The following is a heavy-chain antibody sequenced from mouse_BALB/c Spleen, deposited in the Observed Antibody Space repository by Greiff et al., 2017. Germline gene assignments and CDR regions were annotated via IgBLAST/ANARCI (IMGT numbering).Heavy chain of an antibody. V-gene: IGHV2-9*02. J-gene: IGHJ3*01. CDR1: GFSLTSYG. Sequence: QVQLKESGPGLVAPSQSLSITCTVSGFSLTSYGVHWVRQPPGKGLEWLGVIWAGGSTNYNSALMSRLSISKDNSKSQVFLKMNSLQTDDTAMYYCAREGNYGSSQFAYWGQVTLVTVSA. D-gene: IGHD1-1*01. CDR3: AREGNYGSSQFAY. CDR2: IWAGGST.